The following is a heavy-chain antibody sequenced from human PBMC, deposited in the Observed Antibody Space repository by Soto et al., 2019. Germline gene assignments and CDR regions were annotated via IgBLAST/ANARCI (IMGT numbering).Heavy chain of an antibody. CDR3: ACGLGYCSGGSCYAY. D-gene: IGHD2-15*01. Sequence: QVQLVQSGAEVKKPGASVKVSCKASGYTFTGYYMHWVRQAPGQGLEWMGWINPNSGGTNYAQKCQGWVTMTRDTSISTAYMELSRLRSDDTAVYYWACGLGYCSGGSCYAYWGQGTLVTVSS. CDR2: INPNSGGT. V-gene: IGHV1-2*04. J-gene: IGHJ4*02. CDR1: GYTFTGYY.